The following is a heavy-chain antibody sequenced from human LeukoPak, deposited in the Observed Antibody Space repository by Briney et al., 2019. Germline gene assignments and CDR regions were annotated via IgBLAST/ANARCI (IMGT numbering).Heavy chain of an antibody. V-gene: IGHV3-11*04. J-gene: IGHJ4*02. CDR3: ARVGYDSSGRFDY. CDR1: GFTFSDYY. Sequence: GGSLRLSCAASGFTFSDYYMTWIRQAPGKGLEWVSYISSSGSIIYYADSVKGRFIISRDTAKNSLYLQMNSLRADDTAVYFCARVGYDSSGRFDYWGQGALVTVSS. CDR2: ISSSGSII. D-gene: IGHD3-22*01.